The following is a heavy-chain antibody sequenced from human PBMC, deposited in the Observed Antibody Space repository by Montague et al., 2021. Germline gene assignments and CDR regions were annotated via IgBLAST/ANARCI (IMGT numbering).Heavy chain of an antibody. D-gene: IGHD5-24*01. Sequence: CAISGDSVAGNDATWNWKRQTPERHFGRQGGTYYRSKWYNEYAISAKSRITVNPDTSKNQFSLLLNSVTPEDTAVYYCARGWQKRFDPWGQGTLVTVSS. CDR1: GDSVAGNDAT. CDR2: TYYRSKWYN. J-gene: IGHJ5*02. V-gene: IGHV6-1*01. CDR3: ARGWQKRFDP.